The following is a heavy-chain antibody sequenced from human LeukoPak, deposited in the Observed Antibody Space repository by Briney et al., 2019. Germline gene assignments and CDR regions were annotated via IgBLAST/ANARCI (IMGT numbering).Heavy chain of an antibody. CDR1: GGSLSSNSYF. V-gene: IGHV4-39*07. J-gene: IGHJ4*02. CDR2: IYYSGST. CDR3: ARDSSAAATPHIDY. Sequence: PSETLSLTCTVSGGSLSSNSYFWGWIRQPPGKGLDWIGIIYYSGSTYYNPSLKSRVTISVDTSKKQLSLKLSSVTAADTAVYYCARDSSAAATPHIDYWGQGTLVTVSS. D-gene: IGHD2-15*01.